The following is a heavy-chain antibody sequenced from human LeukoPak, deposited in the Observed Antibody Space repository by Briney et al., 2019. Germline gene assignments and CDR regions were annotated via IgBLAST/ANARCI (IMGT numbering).Heavy chain of an antibody. CDR3: AKNYGSGTYYNYFDS. V-gene: IGHV3-23*01. CDR2: ISGSGGAT. Sequence: PGGSLRLSCAASGFTFSSLAMSWVRRAPGKGLEWVSSISGSGGATYYPDSVKGRFTISRDNSENTLYLQINSLRAEDTAVFYCAKNYGSGTYYNYFDSWGQGTLVTVSS. J-gene: IGHJ4*02. CDR1: GFTFSSLA. D-gene: IGHD3-10*01.